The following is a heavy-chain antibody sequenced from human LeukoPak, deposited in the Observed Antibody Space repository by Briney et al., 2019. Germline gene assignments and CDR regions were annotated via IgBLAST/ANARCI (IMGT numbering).Heavy chain of an antibody. J-gene: IGHJ6*02. D-gene: IGHD3-22*01. CDR3: AREIGYGMDV. Sequence: GRSLRLSCAASGFTFSSYGMHRVRQAPGKGLEWVAVIWYDGSNKNYVDSVKGRFTISRDDSKNTLYLEMNSLRAEDTAVYYCAREIGYGMDVWGQGTTVTVSS. CDR1: GFTFSSYG. CDR2: IWYDGSNK. V-gene: IGHV3-33*01.